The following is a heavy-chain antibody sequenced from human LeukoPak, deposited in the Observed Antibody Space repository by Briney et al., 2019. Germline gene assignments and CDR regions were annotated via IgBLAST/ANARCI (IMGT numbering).Heavy chain of an antibody. CDR3: AKKGLGSGWSYYFDY. D-gene: IGHD6-19*01. V-gene: IGHV3-74*01. CDR1: GFTFSSYW. Sequence: PGGSLRLSCAASGFTFSSYWMHWVRQAPGKGLVWVSRINTDGSSTSYADSVKGRFTISRDNSKNTLYLQMNSLRAEDTAVYYCAKKGLGSGWSYYFDYWGQGTLVTVSS. J-gene: IGHJ4*02. CDR2: INTDGSST.